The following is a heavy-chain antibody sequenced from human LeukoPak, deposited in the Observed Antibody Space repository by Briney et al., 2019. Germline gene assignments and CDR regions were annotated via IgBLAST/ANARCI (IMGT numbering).Heavy chain of an antibody. J-gene: IGHJ4*02. CDR1: GGSISSYY. CDR3: AKYGGSGWVIDY. D-gene: IGHD6-19*01. Sequence: PSETLSLTCTVSGGSISSYYWTWIRQPPGKGLEWIGYIYYTGATSYNPSLKSRVTIPVDTSKNQFSLKLTSVTAADTAVYYCAKYGGSGWVIDYWGQGTLVTVSS. V-gene: IGHV4-59*08. CDR2: IYYTGAT.